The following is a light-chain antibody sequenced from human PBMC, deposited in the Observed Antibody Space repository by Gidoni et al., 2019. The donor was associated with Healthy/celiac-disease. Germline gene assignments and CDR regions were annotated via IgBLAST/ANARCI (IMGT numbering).Light chain of an antibody. CDR1: SLRSYY. V-gene: IGLV3-19*01. Sequence: LGQTVRITCQGDSLRSYYASWYQQKPGQAPVLVIYGKNNRPSGIPDRFSGSSSGNTASLTITGAQAEDEADYYCNSRDSSGNHLVFGGGTKLTVL. J-gene: IGLJ2*01. CDR2: GKN. CDR3: NSRDSSGNHLV.